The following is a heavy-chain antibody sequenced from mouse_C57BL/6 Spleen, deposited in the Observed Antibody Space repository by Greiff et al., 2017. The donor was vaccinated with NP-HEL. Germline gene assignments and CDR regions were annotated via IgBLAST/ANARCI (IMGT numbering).Heavy chain of an antibody. CDR3: ARRLYYFDY. CDR2: ISDGGSYT. Sequence: DVHLVESGGGLVKPGGSLKLSCAASGFTFSSYAMSWVRQTPEKRLEWVATISDGGSYTYYPDNVKGRFTISRDNAKNNLYLQMSHLKSEDTAMYYCARRLYYFDYWGQGTTLTVSS. CDR1: GFTFSSYA. V-gene: IGHV5-4*03. J-gene: IGHJ2*01.